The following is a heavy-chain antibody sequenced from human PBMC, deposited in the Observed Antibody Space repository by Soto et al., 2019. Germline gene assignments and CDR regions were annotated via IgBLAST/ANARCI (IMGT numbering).Heavy chain of an antibody. CDR1: GDSIGSSSY. CDR3: RRSSRYSTDV. D-gene: IGHD6-13*01. J-gene: IGHJ6*02. V-gene: IGHV4-39*01. Sequence: SETLSLTCTVSGDSIGSSSYWGWIRQPPGKGLEWIGSIYSTGNTYYNPSLNSQVTISVDTSKNQFSLNVISVTAADTAVYYCRRSSRYSTDVWGQGTTVT. CDR2: IYSTGNT.